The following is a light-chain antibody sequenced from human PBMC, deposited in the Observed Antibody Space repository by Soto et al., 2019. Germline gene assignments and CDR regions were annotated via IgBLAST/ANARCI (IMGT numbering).Light chain of an antibody. V-gene: IGKV1-39*01. CDR2: AAS. J-gene: IGKJ3*01. CDR1: QSISSY. Sequence: DIQMTQSPSSLSASVRDRVTITCRASQSISSYLNWYQQKPGKAPKLLIYAASSLQSGVPSRFSGSGSGTDFTLTISSLQSEDFAVYYCQQYNNWPLTFGPGTKVDIK. CDR3: QQYNNWPLT.